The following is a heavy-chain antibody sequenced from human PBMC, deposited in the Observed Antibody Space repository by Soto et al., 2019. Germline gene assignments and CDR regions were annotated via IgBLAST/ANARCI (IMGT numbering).Heavy chain of an antibody. D-gene: IGHD1-26*01. Sequence: QVQLVQSGAEVKKPGSSVKVSCKASGGTFSSYAISWVRQAPGQGLEWMGGIIPIFGTANYAQKFQGRATIXAXXSTSTAYMELSSLRSEDTAVYYCARTVGLTRPLDYWGQGTLVTVSS. CDR3: ARTVGLTRPLDY. CDR2: IIPIFGTA. V-gene: IGHV1-69*12. J-gene: IGHJ4*02. CDR1: GGTFSSYA.